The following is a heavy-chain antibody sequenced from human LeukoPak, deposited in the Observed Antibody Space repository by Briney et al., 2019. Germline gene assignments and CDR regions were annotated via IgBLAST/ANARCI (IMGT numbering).Heavy chain of an antibody. CDR1: GYSISSGYY. D-gene: IGHD5-12*01. CDR2: IYHSGST. J-gene: IGHJ3*02. Sequence: SETLSLTCTVSGYSISSGYYWGWIRQPPGKGLEWIGSIYHSGSTYYNPSLKSRVTISVDTSKNQFSLKLSSVTAADTAVYYCARETSGYDAFDIRGQGTMVTVSS. V-gene: IGHV4-38-2*02. CDR3: ARETSGYDAFDI.